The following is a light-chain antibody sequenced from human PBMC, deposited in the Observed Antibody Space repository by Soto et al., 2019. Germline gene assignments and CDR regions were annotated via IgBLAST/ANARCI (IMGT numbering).Light chain of an antibody. Sequence: QSALTQPRSVSGSPGQSVTISCTGSSSNVGGYNYVSWYQHHPGKAPKLIIYDVSSRPSGVSHRFSGSKSGNTASLAISGLLSEDEADYFCSTYTGSNPSYVFGTGTRSPS. V-gene: IGLV2-11*01. CDR3: STYTGSNPSYV. CDR2: DVS. J-gene: IGLJ1*01. CDR1: SSNVGGYNY.